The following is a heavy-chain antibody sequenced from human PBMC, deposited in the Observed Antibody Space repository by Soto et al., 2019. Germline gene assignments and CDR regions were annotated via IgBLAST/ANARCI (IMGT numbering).Heavy chain of an antibody. J-gene: IGHJ4*02. CDR2: SRNKANSYST. D-gene: IGHD3-10*01. CDR3: ARGTGGSDY. Sequence: EVQLVESGGGLVQPGGSLKLSCAASGFTFSDHYMDWVRQAPGKGLEWVGRSRNKANSYSTEYAASVKGRFTISIDDSKNSLYLQMNSLKTEDTAVYYCARGTGGSDYWGQGTLVTVSS. V-gene: IGHV3-72*01. CDR1: GFTFSDHY.